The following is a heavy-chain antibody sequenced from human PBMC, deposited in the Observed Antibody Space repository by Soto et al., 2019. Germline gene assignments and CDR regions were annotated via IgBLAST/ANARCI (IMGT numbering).Heavy chain of an antibody. CDR3: AKNQGVELVPLATVDWFDP. CDR2: ISGSGGST. CDR1: GFTFSSYA. J-gene: IGHJ5*02. D-gene: IGHD1-26*01. Sequence: LRLSCAASGFTFSSYAMSWVRQAPGKGLEWVSAISGSGGSTYYADSVKGRFTTSRDNSKSTVYLELNNLSAEDTAVYHCAKNQGVELVPLATVDWFDPWGQGSVVTVSS. V-gene: IGHV3-23*01.